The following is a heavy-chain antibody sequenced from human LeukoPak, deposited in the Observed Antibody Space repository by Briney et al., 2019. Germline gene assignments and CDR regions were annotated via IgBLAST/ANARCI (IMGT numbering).Heavy chain of an antibody. D-gene: IGHD3-22*01. CDR3: ARGLYYYDSTRYDAFDI. CDR2: IYSGGST. V-gene: IGHV3-53*01. CDR1: GFTFSSYA. J-gene: IGHJ3*02. Sequence: GGSLRLSCAASGFTFSSYAMSWVRQAPGKGLEWVSVIYSGGSTYYADSVKGQFTISRDNSKNTLYLQMNSLRAEDTAVYYCARGLYYYDSTRYDAFDIWGQGQWSPSLQ.